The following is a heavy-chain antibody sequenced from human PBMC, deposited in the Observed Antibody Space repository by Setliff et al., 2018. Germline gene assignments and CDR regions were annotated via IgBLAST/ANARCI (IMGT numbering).Heavy chain of an antibody. Sequence: SVKVSCKASGGAFSSYGISWVRQAPGQGLEWMGGTIPIFGTTDYAQKFRGRATIITDESTSTAFMQLSSLRSEDTAVYYCARDQYTSGWYGPPESYFDCWGLGILVTVSS. D-gene: IGHD6-19*01. CDR3: ARDQYTSGWYGPPESYFDC. CDR2: TIPIFGTT. J-gene: IGHJ4*01. V-gene: IGHV1-69*05. CDR1: GGAFSSYG.